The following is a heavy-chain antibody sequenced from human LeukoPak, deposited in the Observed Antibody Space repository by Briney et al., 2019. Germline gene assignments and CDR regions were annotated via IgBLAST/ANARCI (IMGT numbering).Heavy chain of an antibody. J-gene: IGHJ4*02. Sequence: ASVKVSCKASGGTFSSYAISWVRQMPGKGLEWMGRIDPSDSYTNYSPSFQGHVTISADKSISTAYLQWSSLKASDTAMYYCVVWELLYWGQRTLVTVSS. CDR2: IDPSDSYT. D-gene: IGHD1-26*01. CDR3: VVWELLY. V-gene: IGHV5-10-1*01. CDR1: GGTFSSYA.